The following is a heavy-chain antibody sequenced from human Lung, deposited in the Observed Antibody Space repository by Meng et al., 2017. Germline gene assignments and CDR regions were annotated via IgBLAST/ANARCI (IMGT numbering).Heavy chain of an antibody. CDR3: AREGEYDCWSGYYTGIYYYGMDV. Sequence: GGSLRLSCAASGFTFSSYWMSWVRQAPGKGLEGVANIKQDGSEKYYVDSVKGRFTISRDNAKTSLYLQMNSLRAEDTAVYYCAREGEYDCWSGYYTGIYYYGMDVWGQGTTVTVSS. V-gene: IGHV3-7*01. CDR2: IKQDGSEK. J-gene: IGHJ6*02. CDR1: GFTFSSYW. D-gene: IGHD3-3*01.